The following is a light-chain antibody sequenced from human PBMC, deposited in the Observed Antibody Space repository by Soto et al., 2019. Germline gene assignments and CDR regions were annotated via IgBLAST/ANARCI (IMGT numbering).Light chain of an antibody. CDR3: QQRSNRLT. J-gene: IGKJ4*01. V-gene: IGKV3-11*01. Sequence: EIVLTQSPATLSLSPGERATLSCRASQSVSSYLAWYQQKPGQAPRLLIYDASNRATGIPARFSGSGSGTDFTLTISSLEPEDLAVYYCQQRSNRLTFGGGTRV. CDR1: QSVSSY. CDR2: DAS.